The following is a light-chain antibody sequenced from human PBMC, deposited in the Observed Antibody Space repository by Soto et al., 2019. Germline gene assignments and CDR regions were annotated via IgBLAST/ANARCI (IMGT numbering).Light chain of an antibody. CDR1: QTINSNY. CDR2: GAS. J-gene: IGKJ1*01. Sequence: VFTQSPGTLSLSPGERATLSCRASQTINSNYLVWLQQTPGQAPRLLIYGASSRATGIPDRFSGSGSGTEFTLTISSLEPEDSAVYYCQQYGSSGTFGQGTKVDIK. CDR3: QQYGSSGT. V-gene: IGKV3-20*01.